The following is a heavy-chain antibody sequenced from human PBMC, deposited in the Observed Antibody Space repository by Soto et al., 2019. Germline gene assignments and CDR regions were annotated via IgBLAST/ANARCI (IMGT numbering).Heavy chain of an antibody. CDR2: ISDSGST. CDR1: GFTFSNHA. CDR3: ARDPGGHYCTSTSCLYFFDH. J-gene: IGHJ4*02. D-gene: IGHD2-2*01. Sequence: EVQLLESGGALVQPGGSLRLSCAASGFTFSNHAMNWVRQAPGKGLEWVSTISDSGSTYYADSVKGRFTTPRNNSKNTLYLQMHSLRAEDTAVYYCARDPGGHYCTSTSCLYFFDHWGQGTLVIVSS. V-gene: IGHV3-23*01.